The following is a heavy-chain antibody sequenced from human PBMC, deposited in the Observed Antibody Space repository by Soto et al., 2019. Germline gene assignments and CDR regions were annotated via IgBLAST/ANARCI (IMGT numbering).Heavy chain of an antibody. V-gene: IGHV3-33*01. CDR3: ARWSNKKVVDP. Sequence: QVQLVESGGGVVQPGRSLRLSCAASGFTFRNHGMHWVRQAPGKGLEWVAVIWYDGSNQYYAESVKGRFTISRDNSKDTMYLQMNSLRDEDTAVYYCARWSNKKVVDPWGQGTLVTVSS. J-gene: IGHJ5*02. CDR2: IWYDGSNQ. D-gene: IGHD1-26*01. CDR1: GFTFRNHG.